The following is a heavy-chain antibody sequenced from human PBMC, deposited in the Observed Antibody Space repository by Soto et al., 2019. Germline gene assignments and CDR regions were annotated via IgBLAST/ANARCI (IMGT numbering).Heavy chain of an antibody. CDR2: IIPIFGTA. V-gene: IGHV1-69*13. CDR3: ARDSKVVAATRYYYYYGMDV. J-gene: IGHJ6*02. D-gene: IGHD2-15*01. Sequence: SVKGSCKASGGTFSSYAISWVRQAPGQGLEWMGGIIPIFGTANYAQKFQGRVTITADESTSTAYMELSSLRSEDTAVHYCARDSKVVAATRYYYYYGMDVWGQGTTVTVSS. CDR1: GGTFSSYA.